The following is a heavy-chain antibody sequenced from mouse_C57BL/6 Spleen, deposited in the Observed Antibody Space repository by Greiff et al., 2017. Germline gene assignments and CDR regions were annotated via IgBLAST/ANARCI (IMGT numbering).Heavy chain of an antibody. Sequence: VQLQQSGPELVKPGASVKISCKASGYSFTGYYMNWVKQSPEKSLEWIGEINPSTGGTTYTQKFKAKATLTVDKSSSTAYMQLKRLTSEDSAIYYGARDASTVAHWYFDVWGTGTTVTVSS. CDR2: INPSTGGT. V-gene: IGHV1-42*01. CDR3: ARDASTVAHWYFDV. J-gene: IGHJ1*03. D-gene: IGHD1-1*01. CDR1: GYSFTGYY.